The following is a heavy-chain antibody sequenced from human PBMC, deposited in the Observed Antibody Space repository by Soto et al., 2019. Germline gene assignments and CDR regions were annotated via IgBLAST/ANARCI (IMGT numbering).Heavy chain of an antibody. CDR3: ATITMMT. CDR1: RFTFSDFY. CDR2: ISGSSDNT. D-gene: IGHD3-22*01. J-gene: IGHJ5*02. V-gene: IGHV3-11*06. Sequence: GGSLRLSCAASRFTFSDFYMSWIRQAPGKGLEWLSYISGSSDNTNYADSVKGRFTISRDNAKKSLYLEMNSLRAEDTAVYYCATITMMTWGQGTLVTVSS.